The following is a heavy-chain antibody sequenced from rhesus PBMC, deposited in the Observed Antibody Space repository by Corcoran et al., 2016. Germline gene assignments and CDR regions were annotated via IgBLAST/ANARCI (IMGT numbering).Heavy chain of an antibody. Sequence: QVQLQESDPGLVKPSETLPLTCAVSGASISSNYWSWIRQPPGKGLEWIGDLYGVSGRTRYNPYLKSRVTSSKDTSKNQCARKRSAVTAADTAVYYCARDGGIAAVDYWGQGVLVTVSS. J-gene: IGHJ4*01. D-gene: IGHD6-19*01. CDR3: ARDGGIAAVDY. CDR1: GASISSNY. CDR2: LYGVSGRT. V-gene: IGHV4-147*01.